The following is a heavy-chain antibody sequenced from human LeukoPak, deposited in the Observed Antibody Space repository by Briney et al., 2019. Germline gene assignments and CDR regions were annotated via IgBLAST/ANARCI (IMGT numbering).Heavy chain of an antibody. Sequence: GGSLRLSCAASGFTFSVYWMRWVRQAPGKGLEWVANIKPDGSEEDYVDSVKGRFTISRDNAKNSLFLQMNSLRGEDTAVYYCMRGGDRSTYRAFDYWGQGTLVTVSS. CDR1: GFTFSVYW. J-gene: IGHJ4*02. CDR2: IKPDGSEE. CDR3: MRGGDRSTYRAFDY. V-gene: IGHV3-7*01. D-gene: IGHD2/OR15-2a*01.